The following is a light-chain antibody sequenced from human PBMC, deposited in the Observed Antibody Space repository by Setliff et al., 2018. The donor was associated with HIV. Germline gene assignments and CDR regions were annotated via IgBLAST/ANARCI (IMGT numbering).Light chain of an antibody. V-gene: IGLV2-14*01. CDR3: SSYTTASTYV. J-gene: IGLJ1*01. Sequence: QSALTQPASVSGSPGQSITISCTGTSGDVGGYDYVSRYQQHPGKAPKLMIYEVHYRPSGISNRFSGSKSGNMASLTISGLQADDEADYYCSSYTTASTYVFGTGTKVTVL. CDR1: SGDVGGYDY. CDR2: EVH.